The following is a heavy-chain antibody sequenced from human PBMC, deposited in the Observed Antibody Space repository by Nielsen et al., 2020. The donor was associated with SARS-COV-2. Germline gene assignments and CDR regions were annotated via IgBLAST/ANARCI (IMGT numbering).Heavy chain of an antibody. J-gene: IGHJ4*02. V-gene: IGHV4-59*02. CDR2: IYDSGDT. CDR1: GGSVIFYY. Sequence: SETLSLTCTVSGGSVIFYYWSWIRQPPGKGLEWIGYIYDSGDTKYNPSLKSRATISVDTSKNQFSLRLSSVTAADTAVYYCASSRIAVAGTTLETGDYWGQGTLVTVSS. CDR3: ASSRIAVAGTTLETGDY. D-gene: IGHD6-19*01.